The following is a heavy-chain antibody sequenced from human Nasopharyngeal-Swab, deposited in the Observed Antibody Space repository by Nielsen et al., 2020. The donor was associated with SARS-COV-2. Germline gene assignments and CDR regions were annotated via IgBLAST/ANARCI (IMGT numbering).Heavy chain of an antibody. D-gene: IGHD4-17*01. J-gene: IGHJ3*02. CDR3: AKTLSDYGDYVDAFDI. CDR1: GFTFSSYA. CDR2: ISGSGGST. V-gene: IGHV3-23*01. Sequence: GESLKISCAASGFTFSSYAMSWVRQAPGKGLEWVSAISGSGGSTYYADSVKGRSTISRDNSKNTLYLQMNSLRAEDTAVYYCAKTLSDYGDYVDAFDIWGQGTMVTVSS.